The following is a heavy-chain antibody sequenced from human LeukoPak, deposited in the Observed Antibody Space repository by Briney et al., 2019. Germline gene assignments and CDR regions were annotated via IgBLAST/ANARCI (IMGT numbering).Heavy chain of an antibody. Sequence: ASVKVSCKASGYTFTSYGISWVRQAPGQGLEWMGWISAYNGNTNYAQKLQGRVTMTTDTSTSTAYMELRSLRSDDTVVYYCAREPYYYDSSGYIGTNWFDPWGQGTLVTVSS. V-gene: IGHV1-18*01. D-gene: IGHD3-22*01. CDR3: AREPYYYDSSGYIGTNWFDP. CDR1: GYTFTSYG. CDR2: ISAYNGNT. J-gene: IGHJ5*02.